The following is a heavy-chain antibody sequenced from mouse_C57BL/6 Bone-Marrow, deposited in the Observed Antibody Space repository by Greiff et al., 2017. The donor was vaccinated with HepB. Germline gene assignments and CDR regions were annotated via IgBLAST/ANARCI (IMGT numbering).Heavy chain of an antibody. Sequence: QVQLKQPGAELVKPGASVKMSCKASGYTFTSYWITWVKQRPGQGLEWIGDIYPGSGSTNYNEKFKSKATLTVDTSSSTAYMHLSSLTSEDSAVYYCARGDYDYWYFDVWGTGTTVTVSS. CDR3: ARGDYDYWYFDV. V-gene: IGHV1-55*01. D-gene: IGHD2-4*01. J-gene: IGHJ1*03. CDR1: GYTFTSYW. CDR2: IYPGSGST.